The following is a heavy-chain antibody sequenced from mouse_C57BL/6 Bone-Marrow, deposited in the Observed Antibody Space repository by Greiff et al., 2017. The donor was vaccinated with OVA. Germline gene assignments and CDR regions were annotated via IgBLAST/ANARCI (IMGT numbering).Heavy chain of an antibody. CDR2: IRSKSSNYAT. CDR3: VRDRWIYDGYFAWFAY. CDR1: GFNFNTYA. Sequence: EVQLVESGGGLVQPKGSLKLSCAASGFNFNTYAMHWVRQAPGKGLEWVASIRSKSSNYATYYADSVKDRFTISIDDSQIMLYLQMNNLKTEDTAMYYCVRDRWIYDGYFAWFAYWGQGTLVTVSA. V-gene: IGHV10-3*01. J-gene: IGHJ3*01. D-gene: IGHD2-3*01.